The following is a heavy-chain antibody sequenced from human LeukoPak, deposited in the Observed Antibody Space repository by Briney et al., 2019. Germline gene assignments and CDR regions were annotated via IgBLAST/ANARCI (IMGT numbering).Heavy chain of an antibody. V-gene: IGHV4-59*08. Sequence: PSETLSLTCTVPGGSISSYYWSWIRQPPGKGLEWIGYIYYSGSTNYNPSLKSRVTISVDTSKNQFSLKLGSVTAADTAVYYCPRNASDSGTSYFDYWGQGTLVTVSS. J-gene: IGHJ4*02. CDR3: PRNASDSGTSYFDY. D-gene: IGHD1-26*01. CDR1: GGSISSYY. CDR2: IYYSGST.